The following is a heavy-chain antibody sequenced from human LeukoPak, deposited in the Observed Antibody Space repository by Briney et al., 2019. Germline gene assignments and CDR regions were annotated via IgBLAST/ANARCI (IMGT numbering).Heavy chain of an antibody. Sequence: GGSLRLSCAASGFTVSSNYMSWVRQAPGKGLEWASVIYSGGSTYYADSVKGRFTISRDNSKNTLYLQMNSLRAEDTAVYYCARWDYYDSSGYYERDWFDPWGQGTLVTVSP. CDR3: ARWDYYDSSGYYERDWFDP. J-gene: IGHJ5*02. CDR2: IYSGGST. D-gene: IGHD3-22*01. CDR1: GFTVSSNY. V-gene: IGHV3-66*01.